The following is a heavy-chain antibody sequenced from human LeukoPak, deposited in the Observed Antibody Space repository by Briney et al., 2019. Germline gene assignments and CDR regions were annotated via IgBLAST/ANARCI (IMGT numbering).Heavy chain of an antibody. D-gene: IGHD3-9*01. Sequence: SETLSLTCAVYGGSFSGYYWSWIRQPPGRGLGWIGEINHSGSTNYNPSLKSRVTISVDTSKNQFSLKLSSVTAADTAVYYCARGNILTGYYSPFDYWGQGTLVTVSS. CDR2: INHSGST. CDR3: ARGNILTGYYSPFDY. CDR1: GGSFSGYY. J-gene: IGHJ4*02. V-gene: IGHV4-34*01.